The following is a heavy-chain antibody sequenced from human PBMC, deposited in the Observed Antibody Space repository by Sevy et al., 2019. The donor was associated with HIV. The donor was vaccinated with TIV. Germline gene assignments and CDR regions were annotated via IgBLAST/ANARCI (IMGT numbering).Heavy chain of an antibody. V-gene: IGHV3-48*03. CDR2: ISSSGSTI. J-gene: IGHJ4*02. CDR3: ARGAWGGIDY. Sequence: GGSLRLSCAASGFTFSTYEMNWVRQAPRKGLEWVSYISSSGSTIYYADSVKGRFTISRDSAKNSLYLQMNSLRAEDTAVYYWARGAWGGIDYWGQGTLVTVSS. CDR1: GFTFSTYE. D-gene: IGHD3-16*01.